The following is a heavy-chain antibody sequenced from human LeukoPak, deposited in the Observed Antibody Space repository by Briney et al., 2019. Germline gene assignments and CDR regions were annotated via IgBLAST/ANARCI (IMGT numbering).Heavy chain of an antibody. CDR1: GFAFSSYA. CDR3: AKRGSGWFDP. D-gene: IGHD3-10*01. J-gene: IGHJ5*02. V-gene: IGHV3-23*01. Sequence: GGSLRLSCAASGFAFSSYAMSWVRQAPGKGLEWVSAISGSGGSTYYADSVKGRFTISRDNSKNTLYLQMNSLRAEDTVVYYCAKRGSGWFDPWGQGTLVTVSS. CDR2: ISGSGGST.